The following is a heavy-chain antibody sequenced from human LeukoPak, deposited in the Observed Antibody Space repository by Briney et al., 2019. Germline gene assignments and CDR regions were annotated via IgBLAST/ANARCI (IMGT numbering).Heavy chain of an antibody. D-gene: IGHD2-2*01. CDR1: GGSFSGYY. V-gene: IGHV4-34*01. CDR2: INHSGST. CDR3: ARGKRPAAMGGFDY. J-gene: IGHJ4*02. Sequence: PSETLSLTCAVYGGSFSGYYWSWIRQPPGKGLEWIGEINHSGSTNYNPSLKSRVTISVDTSKNQSSLKLSSVTAADTAVYYCARGKRPAAMGGFDYWGQGTLVTVSS.